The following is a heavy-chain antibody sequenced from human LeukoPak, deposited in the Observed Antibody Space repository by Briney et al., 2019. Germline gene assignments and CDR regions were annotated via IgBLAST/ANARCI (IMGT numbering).Heavy chain of an antibody. CDR2: IKQDGNEK. V-gene: IGHV3-7*03. J-gene: IGHJ4*02. CDR3: TGDNFDSSVKFDY. CDR1: GFAFSTYW. Sequence: GGSLRLSCAASGFAFSTYWMSWFRQAPGKGLEWVANIKQDGNEKYYVDSVKGRFTISRDNTKDSLYLQMNSLRAEDTAVYYCTGDNFDSSVKFDYWGQGTLVTVSS. D-gene: IGHD3-22*01.